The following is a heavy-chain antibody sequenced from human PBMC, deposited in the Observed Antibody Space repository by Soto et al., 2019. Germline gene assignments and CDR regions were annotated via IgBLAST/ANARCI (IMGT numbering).Heavy chain of an antibody. CDR2: IYYSGST. CDR3: ARGRGIVATINRSLLFDY. J-gene: IGHJ4*02. CDR1: GGSISSGGYY. Sequence: QVQLQESGPGLVKPSQTLSLTCTVSGGSISSGGYYWSWIRQHPGKGLEWIGYIYYSGSTYYNPYLQSRVTISVDTSKNQFSLKLSSVTAADTAVYYCARGRGIVATINRSLLFDYWGQGTLVTVSS. V-gene: IGHV4-31*03. D-gene: IGHD5-12*01.